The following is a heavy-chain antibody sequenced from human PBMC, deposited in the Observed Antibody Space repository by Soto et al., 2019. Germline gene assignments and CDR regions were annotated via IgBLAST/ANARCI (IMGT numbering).Heavy chain of an antibody. J-gene: IGHJ4*02. CDR3: ASSRFAGWNPFDY. V-gene: IGHV3-48*02. CDR2: ISSDSSSK. CDR1: GFSFSSYS. Sequence: EVQLVESGGGLVQPGGSLRLSCAASGFSFSSYSMNWVRQAPGKGLEWVSYISSDSSSKYYADSVKGRFTISRDNAKTSLYLQMYSLRDEDTAVYYCASSRFAGWNPFDYWGQGTLVTVTS. D-gene: IGHD1-1*01.